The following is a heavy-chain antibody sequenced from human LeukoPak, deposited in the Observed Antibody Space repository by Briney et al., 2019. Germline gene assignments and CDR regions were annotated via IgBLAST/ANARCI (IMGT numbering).Heavy chain of an antibody. CDR3: AKGTSGWYWRFDY. Sequence: GGSLRLSCAASGFTFSNYAMSWVRQAPGKGPEWVSGITGGGGTTYYADSVKGRFTISRDNSKNTLFLQMNSLRAEDTAVYYCAKGTSGWYWRFDYWGQGTLVTVSS. J-gene: IGHJ4*02. D-gene: IGHD6-19*01. V-gene: IGHV3-23*01. CDR2: ITGGGGTT. CDR1: GFTFSNYA.